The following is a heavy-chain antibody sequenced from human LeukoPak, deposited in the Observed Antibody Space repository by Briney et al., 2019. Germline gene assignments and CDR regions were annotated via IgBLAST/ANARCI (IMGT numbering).Heavy chain of an antibody. CDR2: IYYSGST. CDR3: ARHEIAGYYFDY. D-gene: IGHD6-13*01. CDR1: GGSISSYY. Sequence: PSETLSLTCTVSGGSISSYYWSWIRQPPGKGLEWIGYIYYSGSTNYNPSLKSRVTISVDTSKNQFSLKLSSVTAADTAVYYCARHEIAGYYFDYWSQGTLVTVSS. V-gene: IGHV4-59*08. J-gene: IGHJ4*02.